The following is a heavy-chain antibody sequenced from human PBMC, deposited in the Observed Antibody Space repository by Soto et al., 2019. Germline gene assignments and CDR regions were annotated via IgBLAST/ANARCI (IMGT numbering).Heavy chain of an antibody. J-gene: IGHJ2*01. V-gene: IGHV3-30*18. CDR3: AKVLPPYTSAWYGVADL. Sequence: QVQLVESGGGVVQPGRSLRLSCAASGFTFSTYGMNWVRQAPGKGLEWVAAISYDGSNKYYADSVKGRFTISRDTSKNTLYLQMNSLSAEDTAVYYCAKVLPPYTSAWYGVADLWGRGTLVTVSS. D-gene: IGHD3-10*01. CDR1: GFTFSTYG. CDR2: ISYDGSNK.